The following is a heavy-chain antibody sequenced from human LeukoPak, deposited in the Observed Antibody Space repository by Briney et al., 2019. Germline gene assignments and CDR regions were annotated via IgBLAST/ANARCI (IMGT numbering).Heavy chain of an antibody. V-gene: IGHV3-66*02. CDR3: ARGNYDLAVAANQYYYYNYMDV. CDR2: IYSGGST. D-gene: IGHD2-15*01. CDR1: GFTVSSNY. Sequence: GGSLRLSCAASGFTVSSNYMSWVRQAPGKGLEWVSVIYSGGSTYYADSVKGRFTISRDNSKNTLYLQMNSLRAEDTAVYYCARGNYDLAVAANQYYYYNYMDVWGKGTTVTVSS. J-gene: IGHJ6*03.